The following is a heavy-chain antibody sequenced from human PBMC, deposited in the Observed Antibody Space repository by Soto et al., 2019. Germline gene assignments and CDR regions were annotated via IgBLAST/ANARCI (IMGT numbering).Heavy chain of an antibody. J-gene: IGHJ6*02. V-gene: IGHV3-21*01. D-gene: IGHD3-10*01. Sequence: GGSLRLSCAASGFTFSSYSMNWVRQAPGKGLEWVSSISSSSSYIYYADSVKGRFTISRDNAKNSLYLQMNSLRAEDTAVYYCATSWELLVYYYGMDVWGQGTTVTVSS. CDR1: GFTFSSYS. CDR3: ATSWELLVYYYGMDV. CDR2: ISSSSSYI.